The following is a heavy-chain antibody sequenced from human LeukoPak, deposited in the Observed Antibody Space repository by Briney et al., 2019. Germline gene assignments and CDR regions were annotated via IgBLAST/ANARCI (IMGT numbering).Heavy chain of an antibody. V-gene: IGHV3-11*01. J-gene: IGHJ5*02. CDR2: ISSSGSTI. D-gene: IGHD6-19*01. CDR3: AKSKAGWSGEKNWFDP. Sequence: PGGSLRLSCAASGFTFSEYYMSWIRQAPGKGLEWISYISSSGSTIYYADSVKGRFTISRDNAKNSLYLQMNSLRAEDTAVYYCAKSKAGWSGEKNWFDPWGQGTLVTVSS. CDR1: GFTFSEYY.